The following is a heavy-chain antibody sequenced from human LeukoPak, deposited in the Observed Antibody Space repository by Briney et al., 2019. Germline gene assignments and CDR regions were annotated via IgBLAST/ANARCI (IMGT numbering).Heavy chain of an antibody. CDR1: GYSLSRFG. Sequence: ASVTVSCKASGYSLSRFGINWVRQAPGQGVEWMGWISAYKGDTNYAQNLQGRVTMNTDTSTSTAYMALRSLTFDDTAVYYCARGGYYGSGSFPDYWGEGTPVTVSS. V-gene: IGHV1-18*01. CDR3: ARGGYYGSGSFPDY. J-gene: IGHJ4*02. D-gene: IGHD3-10*01. CDR2: ISAYKGDT.